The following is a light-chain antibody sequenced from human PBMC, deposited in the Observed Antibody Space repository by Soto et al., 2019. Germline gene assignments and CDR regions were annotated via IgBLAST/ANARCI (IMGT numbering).Light chain of an antibody. Sequence: EIVLTQSLGTLSLSPGERVTLSCRASQSVSGRYLAWYQQKPGQAPRLLIFGASTRATGIPDRFSGSGSGTDFTLTVSRLEPEDFAVYYCQQYGSSPRTFGQGTKVDIK. CDR2: GAS. CDR1: QSVSGRY. V-gene: IGKV3-20*01. CDR3: QQYGSSPRT. J-gene: IGKJ1*01.